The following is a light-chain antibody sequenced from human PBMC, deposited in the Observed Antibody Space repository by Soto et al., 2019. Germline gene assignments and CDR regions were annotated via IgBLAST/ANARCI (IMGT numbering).Light chain of an antibody. V-gene: IGKV3-11*01. CDR2: DAS. CDR3: LQRSNWPLT. Sequence: EIVLTQSPVTLSLSPGERATLSCRASQSVSSYLGWYQQKPGLAPRLLIYDASSRATGIPARFSGSGTGTDFTLTISRLEPEDFAVYYCLQRSNWPLTFGGGTRVEI. J-gene: IGKJ4*01. CDR1: QSVSSY.